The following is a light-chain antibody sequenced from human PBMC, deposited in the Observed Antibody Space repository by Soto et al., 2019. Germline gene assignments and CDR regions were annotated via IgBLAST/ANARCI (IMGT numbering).Light chain of an antibody. CDR3: QQANSFPLT. J-gene: IGKJ4*01. CDR2: TTS. V-gene: IGKV1D-12*01. CDR1: QGINNW. Sequence: DIQMTQTTSSVSASVGDRVTITCRASQGINNWLAWYQQKPGEPPKLLIYTTSNLQSGVPSRFSGSGSGTDFTLTISSLQHEDFATYYCQQANSFPLTFGGGTKVEIK.